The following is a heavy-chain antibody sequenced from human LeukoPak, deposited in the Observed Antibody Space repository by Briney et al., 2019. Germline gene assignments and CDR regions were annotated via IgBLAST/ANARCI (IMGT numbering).Heavy chain of an antibody. CDR3: ARAAIPGPLVDYGMDV. CDR2: TYYRSKWYN. J-gene: IGHJ6*02. D-gene: IGHD2-21*01. Sequence: SQTLSPTCAISGDSVSSNSAAWNWIRQSPSRGLEWLGRTYYRSKWYNDYAVSVKSRITINPDTSKNQFSLQLNSVTPEDTAVYYCARAAIPGPLVDYGMDVWGQGTTVTVSS. CDR1: GDSVSSNSAA. V-gene: IGHV6-1*01.